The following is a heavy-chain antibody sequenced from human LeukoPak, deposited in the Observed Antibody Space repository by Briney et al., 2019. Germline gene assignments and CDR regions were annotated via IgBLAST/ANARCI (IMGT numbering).Heavy chain of an antibody. J-gene: IGHJ4*02. CDR1: GGSISSYY. CDR2: IYTSGST. Sequence: SETLSLTCTVSGGSISSYYWSWIRQPAGKGLEWIGRIYTSGSTNYNPSLKSRVTISVDTSKNQFSLKLSSVTAADTAVYYCARGEYKRGYSYGLPLQWGQGTLVTVSS. V-gene: IGHV4-4*07. D-gene: IGHD5-18*01. CDR3: ARGEYKRGYSYGLPLQ.